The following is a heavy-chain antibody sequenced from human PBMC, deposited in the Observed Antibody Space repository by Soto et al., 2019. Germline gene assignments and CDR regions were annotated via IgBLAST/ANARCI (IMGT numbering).Heavy chain of an antibody. J-gene: IGHJ4*02. CDR3: VRGKGVTMVRGLFDY. CDR2: IMPTFGTT. Sequence: SVKVSCKTSGGTFNSYAISWVRQAPGQGLEWMGQIMPTFGTTNNAQKFQGRITITAEESTTTAYMELTGLRSDDTAVYYCVRGKGVTMVRGLFDYWGQGTLVTVSS. CDR1: GGTFNSYA. V-gene: IGHV1-69*13. D-gene: IGHD3-10*01.